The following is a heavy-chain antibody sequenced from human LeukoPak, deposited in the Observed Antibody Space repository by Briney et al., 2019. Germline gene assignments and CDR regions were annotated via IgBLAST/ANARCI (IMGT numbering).Heavy chain of an antibody. Sequence: GGSLRLSCAASGFTFSSYAMSWVRQAPGKGLEWVSVIYSGGSTYYADSVKGRFTISRDNSKNTLYLQMNSLRAEDTAVYYCARASAMIVVGGGFDYWGQGTLVTVSS. CDR2: IYSGGST. V-gene: IGHV3-53*01. J-gene: IGHJ4*02. CDR3: ARASAMIVVGGGFDY. CDR1: GFTFSSYA. D-gene: IGHD3-22*01.